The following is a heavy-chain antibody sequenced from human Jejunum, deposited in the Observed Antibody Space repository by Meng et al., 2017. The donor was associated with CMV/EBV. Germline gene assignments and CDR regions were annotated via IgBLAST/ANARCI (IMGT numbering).Heavy chain of an antibody. CDR2: ITSRGGNT. V-gene: IGHV3-23*01. J-gene: IGHJ6*02. Sequence: SGFSFSNYVMSWVRWAPGKGLQWVSGITSRGGNTYYLASVNGRFTISRDNSKNTLYLQMNSLRAEDTAIYYCASCTIYYYFGMDVWGQGTTVTVSS. CDR3: ASCTIYYYFGMDV. D-gene: IGHD2-2*01. CDR1: GFSFSNYV.